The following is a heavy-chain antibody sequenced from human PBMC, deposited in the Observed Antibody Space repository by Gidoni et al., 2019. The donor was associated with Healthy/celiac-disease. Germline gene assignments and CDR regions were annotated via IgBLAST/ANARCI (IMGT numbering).Heavy chain of an antibody. D-gene: IGHD1-1*01. CDR1: GGSISSYY. CDR2: IYTSGST. V-gene: IGHV4-4*07. Sequence: QVQLQESGPGLAKPSETLSLTCTVSGGSISSYYWSWIRQPAGKGLEWIGRIYTSGSTNYNPSLKSRVTMSVDTSKNQFSLKLSSVTAADTAVYYCARVSRVREVWYFDLWGRGTLVTVSS. J-gene: IGHJ2*01. CDR3: ARVSRVREVWYFDL.